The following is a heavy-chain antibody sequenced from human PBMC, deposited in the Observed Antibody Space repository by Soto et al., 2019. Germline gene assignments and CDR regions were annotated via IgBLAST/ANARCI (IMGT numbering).Heavy chain of an antibody. D-gene: IGHD3-16*01. CDR2: ITSSGGNA. V-gene: IGHV3-11*01. CDR1: GFSFKDYY. CDR3: EREMYKNYVNYVDL. J-gene: IGHJ5*02. Sequence: GGSLRLSCAASGFSFKDYYMTWMRQTPEKGLEWISTITSSGGNAYYEASVKGRVTISRDNAHNSLYLQMSGLRAEDTALYYSEREMYKNYVNYVDLWGPGTLVTVSS.